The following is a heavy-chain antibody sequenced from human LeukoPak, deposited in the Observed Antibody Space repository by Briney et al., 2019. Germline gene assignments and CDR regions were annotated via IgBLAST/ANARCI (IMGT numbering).Heavy chain of an antibody. V-gene: IGHV3-21*01. J-gene: IGHJ4*02. CDR3: ARDQNFDF. CDR1: GFTFSSYS. CDR2: ISDSSTYI. Sequence: GGSLRLSCAPSGFTFSSYSMNWVRLAPGKGLGWVSSISDSSTYIYYADSVKGRFTISRDNAKNSVYLQMNSLRAEDTAVYHCARDQNFDFWGQGTLVTVSS.